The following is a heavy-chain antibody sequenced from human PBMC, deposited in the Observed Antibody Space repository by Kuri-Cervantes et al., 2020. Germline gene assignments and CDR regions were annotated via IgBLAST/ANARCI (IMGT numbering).Heavy chain of an antibody. CDR3: ARDKPYGSGTGNWFDP. CDR2: IIPIFGTA. CDR1: GGTFSSYA. V-gene: IGHV1-69*05. D-gene: IGHD3-10*01. J-gene: IGHJ5*02. Sequence: SVKVSCKASGGTFSSYAISWVRQAPGQGLEWMGGIIPIFGTANYAQKFQGRVTFTRDTSASLTYMELRYLTSEDTAVYYCARDKPYGSGTGNWFDPWGQGTLVTVSS.